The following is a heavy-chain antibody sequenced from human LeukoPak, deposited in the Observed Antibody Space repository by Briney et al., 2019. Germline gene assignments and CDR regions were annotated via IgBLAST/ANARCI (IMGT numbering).Heavy chain of an antibody. CDR3: ARDLGSSWYWFDP. Sequence: ASVKVSCKASGYTFTGYYMHWVRQAPGQGLERMGWINPNSGGTNYAQKFQGRVTMTRDTSISTAYMELSRLRSDDTAVYYCARDLGSSWYWFDPWGQGTLVTVSS. V-gene: IGHV1-2*02. CDR1: GYTFTGYY. D-gene: IGHD6-13*01. J-gene: IGHJ5*02. CDR2: INPNSGGT.